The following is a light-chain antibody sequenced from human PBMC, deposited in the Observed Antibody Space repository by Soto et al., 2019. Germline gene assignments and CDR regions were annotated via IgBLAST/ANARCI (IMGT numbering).Light chain of an antibody. Sequence: DIQMTQSPSSLSVSMGDRVTITCRASQNIGTSLNWYQMKLGRAPTLLIYSASTLQSGAPSRFSGGGSGTDFTITINSLQPEDFATYSCQQTYNAPYTFGQGTMLEIK. CDR1: QNIGTS. CDR2: SAS. CDR3: QQTYNAPYT. V-gene: IGKV1-39*01. J-gene: IGKJ2*01.